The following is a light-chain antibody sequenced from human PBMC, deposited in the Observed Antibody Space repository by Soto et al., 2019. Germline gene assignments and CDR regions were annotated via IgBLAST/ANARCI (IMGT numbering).Light chain of an antibody. Sequence: ETVLTQSPATLSLSPGQRATFSCRASQSVGSYLAWYQQKPGQAPRLLIYDASNRATGIPARFSGSGSGTAFTLTITSLEPEDFSDYFCQQRTDWPLTFGGGTKLEI. J-gene: IGKJ4*01. CDR2: DAS. CDR1: QSVGSY. V-gene: IGKV3-11*01. CDR3: QQRTDWPLT.